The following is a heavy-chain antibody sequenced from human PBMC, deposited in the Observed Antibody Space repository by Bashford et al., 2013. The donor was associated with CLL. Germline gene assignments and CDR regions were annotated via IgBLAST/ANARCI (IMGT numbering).Heavy chain of an antibody. CDR2: ISAYNGNT. CDR3: AREMGVQLWSGTSYYYGMDV. CDR1: GYTFTSYG. V-gene: IGHV1-18*01. D-gene: IGHD5-18*01. Sequence: ASVKVSCKASGYTFTSYGSSWVRQAPGQGLEWMGWISAYNGNTNYAQKLQGRVTMTTDTSTSTAYMELRSLRSDDTAVYYCAREMGVQLWSGTSYYYGMDVWGQGTTVTVSS. J-gene: IGHJ6*02.